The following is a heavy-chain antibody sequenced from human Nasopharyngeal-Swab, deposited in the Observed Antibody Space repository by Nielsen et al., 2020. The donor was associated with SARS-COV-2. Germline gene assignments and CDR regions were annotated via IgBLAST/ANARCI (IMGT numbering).Heavy chain of an antibody. CDR1: GFTFSTYN. Sequence: GESLKISCAASGFTFSTYNMNWVRQAPGKGLEWVSSISSSSTYIYYADSVKGRFTISRDSAQSSLFLQMNSLRAEDTAVYYCARDGLDYDFWSAYFMGVWGQGTTVTVSS. CDR3: ARDGLDYDFWSAYFMGV. CDR2: ISSSSTYI. V-gene: IGHV3-21*01. D-gene: IGHD3-3*01. J-gene: IGHJ6*02.